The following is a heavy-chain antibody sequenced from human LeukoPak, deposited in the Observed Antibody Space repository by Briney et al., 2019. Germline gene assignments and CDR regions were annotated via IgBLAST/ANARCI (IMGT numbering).Heavy chain of an antibody. J-gene: IGHJ4*02. CDR2: IWYNGGQK. Sequence: GGSLRLSCAASGFTFSTYGMHWVRQAPGKGLEWVAVIWYNGGQKYYADSVKGRFTISRDNSENTLYLQMNSLRAEDTAVYYRAKGNYGGNSGFDYWGQGTLVTVSS. V-gene: IGHV3-33*06. D-gene: IGHD4-23*01. CDR3: AKGNYGGNSGFDY. CDR1: GFTFSTYG.